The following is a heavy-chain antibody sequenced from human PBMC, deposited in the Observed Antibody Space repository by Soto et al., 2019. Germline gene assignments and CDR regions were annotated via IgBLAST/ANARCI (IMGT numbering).Heavy chain of an antibody. CDR3: ARYCSGGSCYSGFDY. CDR1: GFTVSSNY. Sequence: EVHLVESGGGLVQPGGSLRLSCAASGFTVSSNYMSWVRQAPGKGLEWVSSIYIGGSTYYADSVKDRFTISRDNSKNTLYLQMNSLRAEDTAVYYCARYCSGGSCYSGFDYWGRGTLVTVSS. J-gene: IGHJ4*02. CDR2: IYIGGST. D-gene: IGHD2-15*01. V-gene: IGHV3-66*01.